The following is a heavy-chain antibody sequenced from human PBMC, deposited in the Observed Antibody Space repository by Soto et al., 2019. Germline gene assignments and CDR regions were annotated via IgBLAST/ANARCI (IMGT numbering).Heavy chain of an antibody. Sequence: ASVRVSCKXSGYSFTKYGLHWVRQAPGQRLEWMGWINPGNGDTKYSQKFQGRVTITRDTSATTAYMELSSLRSEDSAVFYCARTDCSSTSCHNYYYYGMDVWGQGTTVTVSS. V-gene: IGHV1-3*01. CDR2: INPGNGDT. J-gene: IGHJ6*02. CDR1: GYSFTKYG. D-gene: IGHD2-2*01. CDR3: ARTDCSSTSCHNYYYYGMDV.